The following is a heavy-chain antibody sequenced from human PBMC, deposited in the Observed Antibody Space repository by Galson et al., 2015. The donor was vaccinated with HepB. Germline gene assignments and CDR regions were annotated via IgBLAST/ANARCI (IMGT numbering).Heavy chain of an antibody. Sequence: SVTVSCKASGYTFTSYGISWVRQAPGQGLEWMGWITAYNGNTNYAQKFKGRVTMTTDTSTSTAYMELRSLRSDDTAVYYCAREGEGGYVDYWGQGTLVTVSS. CDR3: AREGEGGYVDY. CDR2: ITAYNGNT. CDR1: GYTFTSYG. V-gene: IGHV1-18*01. J-gene: IGHJ4*02. D-gene: IGHD2-15*01.